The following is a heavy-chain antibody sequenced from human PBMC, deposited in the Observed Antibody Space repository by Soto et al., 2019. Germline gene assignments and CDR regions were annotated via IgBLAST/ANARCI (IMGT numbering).Heavy chain of an antibody. Sequence: TSETLSLTCAVYGGSFSGYYWGWIRQPPGKGLEWIGEINHSGSTNYNPSLKSRVTISVDTSKNQFSLKLSSVTAADTAVYYCARVGFNWNDDYYGMDVWGQGTPVTVSS. V-gene: IGHV4-34*01. D-gene: IGHD1-20*01. CDR1: GGSFSGYY. J-gene: IGHJ6*02. CDR3: ARVGFNWNDDYYGMDV. CDR2: INHSGST.